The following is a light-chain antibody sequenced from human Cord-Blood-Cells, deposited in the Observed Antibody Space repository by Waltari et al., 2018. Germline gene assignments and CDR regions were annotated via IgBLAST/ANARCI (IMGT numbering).Light chain of an antibody. CDR2: DVS. J-gene: IGLJ1*01. CDR3: CSYAGSYTLV. CDR1: RSVGGRYNH. Sequence: QPALTQPRSVSGSPDESVTISCTGTRSVGGRYNHVPWYQHHPGKAPELMMYDVSKRPSGVPDRSSGSKSGNTASLTISGLQAEHEADYYCCSYAGSYTLVFGTGTKVTVL. V-gene: IGLV2-11*02.